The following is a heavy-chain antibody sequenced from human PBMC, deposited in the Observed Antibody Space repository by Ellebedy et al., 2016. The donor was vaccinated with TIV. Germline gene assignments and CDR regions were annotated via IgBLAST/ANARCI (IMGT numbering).Heavy chain of an antibody. CDR3: TIEPVPGVAAAK. Sequence: GESLKISCAASGFTFSTAWMTWFRQAPGKGLEWVGRIKSKTDGGTTDYAAPVRGRFTVSRDDSKNTVYLQMISLKIEDTGVYCTIEPVPGVAAAKWGQGTLVTVSS. CDR2: IKSKTDGGTT. J-gene: IGHJ4*02. CDR1: GFTFSTAW. V-gene: IGHV3-15*01. D-gene: IGHD2-15*01.